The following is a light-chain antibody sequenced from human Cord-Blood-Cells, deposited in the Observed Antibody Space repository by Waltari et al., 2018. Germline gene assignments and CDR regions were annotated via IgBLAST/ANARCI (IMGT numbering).Light chain of an antibody. CDR1: QSISSW. CDR3: QQYNSYSPT. V-gene: IGKV1-5*03. CDR2: KAS. J-gene: IGKJ1*01. Sequence: DIQMTQSPSTLSASVGDRVTITCRASQSISSWLAWYQQKPVKAPKLLIYKASSLESGVPSRFSGSRSGTEFTLTISSLQPDDFATYYCQQYNSYSPTFGQGTKVEIK.